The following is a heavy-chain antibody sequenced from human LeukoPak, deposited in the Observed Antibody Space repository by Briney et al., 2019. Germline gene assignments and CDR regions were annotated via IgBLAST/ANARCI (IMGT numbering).Heavy chain of an antibody. CDR1: GGSFSGYY. D-gene: IGHD6-19*01. V-gene: IGHV4-34*01. CDR3: ARGLHSSGWYYYYYMDV. CDR2: INHSGST. Sequence: SETLSLTCAVYGGSFSGYYWSWIRQPPGKGLEWIGEINHSGSTNYNPSLKSRVTISVDTAKNQFSLKLSSVTAAATAVSYCARGLHSSGWYYYYYMDVWGKGTTVTVSS. J-gene: IGHJ6*03.